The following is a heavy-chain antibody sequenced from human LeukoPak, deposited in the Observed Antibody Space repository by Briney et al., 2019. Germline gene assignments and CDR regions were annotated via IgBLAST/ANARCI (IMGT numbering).Heavy chain of an antibody. V-gene: IGHV3-30*19. CDR2: ISNNGRNK. J-gene: IGHJ4*02. CDR3: TRDLTGHYSIDY. Sequence: GGSLRLSCTTSGFNFSAYWMAWVRQAPGKGLEWVAFISNNGRNKDYADSVKGRFTISRDNSKNTLYLQVNSLRPDDTAVYYCTRDLTGHYSIDYWGQGTLVTVSS. D-gene: IGHD3-22*01. CDR1: GFNFSAYW.